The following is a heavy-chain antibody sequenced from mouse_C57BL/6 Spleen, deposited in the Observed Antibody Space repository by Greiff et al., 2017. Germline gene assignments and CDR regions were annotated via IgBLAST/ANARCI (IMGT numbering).Heavy chain of an antibody. CDR1: GFTFSDYG. J-gene: IGHJ2*01. D-gene: IGHD4-1*01. Sequence: EVKLVKSGGGLVKPGGSLKLSCAASGFTFSDYGMHWVRQAPEKGLEWVAYISSGSSTIYYADTVKGRFTISRDNAKNTLFLQMTSLRSEDTAMYYCARGLVDYWGQGTTLTVSS. CDR2: ISSGSSTI. CDR3: ARGLVDY. V-gene: IGHV5-17*01.